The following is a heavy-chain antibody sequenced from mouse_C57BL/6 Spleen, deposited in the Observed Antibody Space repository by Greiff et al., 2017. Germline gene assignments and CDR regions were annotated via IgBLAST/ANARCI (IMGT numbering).Heavy chain of an antibody. Sequence: VQLQQSGAELVKPGASVKLSCKASGYTFTEYTIHWVQQRSGQGLEWIGWFYPGSGSIKYNEKVKDKATLAADKSSSTVYMGLSRLTSEDSAVYVRARHDEDSSGYPWFAYWGQGTLVTVSA. J-gene: IGHJ3*01. CDR2: FYPGSGSI. CDR1: GYTFTEYT. V-gene: IGHV1-62-2*01. D-gene: IGHD3-2*02. CDR3: ARHDEDSSGYPWFAY.